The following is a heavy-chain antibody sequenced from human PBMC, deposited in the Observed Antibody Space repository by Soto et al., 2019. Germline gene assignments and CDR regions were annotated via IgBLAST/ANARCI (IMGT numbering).Heavy chain of an antibody. D-gene: IGHD6-13*01. J-gene: IGHJ5*02. CDR1: GDSINSADYY. CDR2: IYYSGST. Sequence: QVQLQESGPGLMKPSQTLSLTCTVSGDSINSADYYWSWIRQPPGKGLEWIGHIYYSGSTYYTPSLKSRVTISIDTSKNQFSLKMTSVTVADTAVYYCARDRGSSWMYKWFDPWGQGTQVTVS. V-gene: IGHV4-30-4*01. CDR3: ARDRGSSWMYKWFDP.